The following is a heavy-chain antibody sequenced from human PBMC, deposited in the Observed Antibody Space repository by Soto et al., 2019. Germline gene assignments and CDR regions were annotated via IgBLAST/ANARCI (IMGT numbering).Heavy chain of an antibody. CDR1: GFTFRSHR. J-gene: IGHJ4*02. D-gene: IGHD4-17*01. Sequence: EVQLVESGGGLVQPGGSLRVSCAASGFTFRSHRIHWVRQAPGKGLEWVSRIDTDGGGTSYADSVKGRFTISTDNAENTLYLQMNGLRVADAAVYYCATVFDVWGQGTLVTVSS. CDR2: IDTDGGGT. CDR3: ATVFDV. V-gene: IGHV3-74*01.